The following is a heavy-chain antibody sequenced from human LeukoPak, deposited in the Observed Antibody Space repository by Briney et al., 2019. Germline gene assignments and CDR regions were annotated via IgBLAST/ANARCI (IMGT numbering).Heavy chain of an antibody. CDR2: IHPGDSDT. J-gene: IGHJ3*02. Sequence: GESLKISCKVSGYIFTSDWIGWVRQVPGKGLEWMGIIHPGDSDTRYSPSFQGQVTFSADKSISTAYLQWSSLKASDTAMYYCVRPTVTLGAFDIWGQGTMVTVSS. V-gene: IGHV5-51*01. CDR3: VRPTVTLGAFDI. CDR1: GYIFTSDW. D-gene: IGHD4-17*01.